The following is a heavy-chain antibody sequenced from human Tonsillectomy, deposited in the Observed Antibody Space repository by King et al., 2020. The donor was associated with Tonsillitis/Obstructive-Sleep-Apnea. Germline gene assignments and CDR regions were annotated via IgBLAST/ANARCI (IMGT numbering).Heavy chain of an antibody. CDR1: GGSISSYY. V-gene: IGHV4-59*12. CDR3: ARVRGVWFGELSKYYFDY. D-gene: IGHD3-10*01. Sequence: QLQESGPGLVKPSETLSLTCTVSGGSISSYYWSWIRQTQGKGLEWIGYIYYSGSTNYNPSLKSRVTISVDKSKNQFSLKLSSVTAADTAVYYCARVRGVWFGELSKYYFDYWGQGTLVTVSS. J-gene: IGHJ4*02. CDR2: IYYSGST.